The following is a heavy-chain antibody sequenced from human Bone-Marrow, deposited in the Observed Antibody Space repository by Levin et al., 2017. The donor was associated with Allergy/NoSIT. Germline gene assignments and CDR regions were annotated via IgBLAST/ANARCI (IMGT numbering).Heavy chain of an antibody. CDR2: IDPHSGRT. V-gene: IGHV1-2*02. J-gene: IGHJ6*02. D-gene: IGHD7-27*01. Sequence: ASVKVSCKASGNNFIGFSIHWVRQAPGQRLEWMGWIDPHSGRTNSPQNFQGRVTITRDASIITAYMDLSGLRSGDTAVYYCALEKTGDSFYYNSGFDFWGQGTPVTVSS. CDR1: GNNFIGFS. CDR3: ALEKTGDSFYYNSGFDF.